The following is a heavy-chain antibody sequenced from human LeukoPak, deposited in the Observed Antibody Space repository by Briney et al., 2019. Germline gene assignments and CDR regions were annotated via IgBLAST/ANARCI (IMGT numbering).Heavy chain of an antibody. J-gene: IGHJ4*02. D-gene: IGHD2/OR15-2a*01. Sequence: PGGSLRLSCAASGFSFGTYAMTWVRQAPGKGLDWVSVISNAAVTTYYADSARGRFTISRDNTNNMLFLQMNSLRAEDTAVYYCAKLNSPSSPDIHYWGRGTLVTVSS. CDR3: AKLNSPSSPDIHY. V-gene: IGHV3-23*01. CDR1: GFSFGTYA. CDR2: ISNAAVTT.